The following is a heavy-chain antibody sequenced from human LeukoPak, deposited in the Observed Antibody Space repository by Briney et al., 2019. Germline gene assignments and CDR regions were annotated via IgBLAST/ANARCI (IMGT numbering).Heavy chain of an antibody. CDR3: ARSWNDYGDH. V-gene: IGHV1-18*01. CDR2: ISAYNGNT. CDR1: GYTFTSFG. J-gene: IGHJ4*02. D-gene: IGHD1-1*01. Sequence: ASVKVSCKASGYTFTSFGISWARQAPGQGLEWMGWISAYNGNTNYAQKLQGRVTMTTDTSTSTAYIELRSLRSDDTAVYYCARSWNDYGDHWGQGTLVTVSS.